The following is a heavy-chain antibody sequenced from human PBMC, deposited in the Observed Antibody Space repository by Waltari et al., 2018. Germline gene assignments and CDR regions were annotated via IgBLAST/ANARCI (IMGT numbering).Heavy chain of an antibody. Sequence: QITLKESGPTLVRPTQTLTLTCTFSGFSLNTHGVGVGWVRQPPGKALEWLALLYWDDTQRYGPTLKSGLTITKDTSMNQVVLTMTNMDPVDTATYYGVSGSGRTFDYWGQGILVTVSS. CDR2: LYWDDTQ. V-gene: IGHV2-5*05. CDR1: GFSLNTHGVG. CDR3: VSGSGRTFDY. J-gene: IGHJ4*02. D-gene: IGHD3-10*01.